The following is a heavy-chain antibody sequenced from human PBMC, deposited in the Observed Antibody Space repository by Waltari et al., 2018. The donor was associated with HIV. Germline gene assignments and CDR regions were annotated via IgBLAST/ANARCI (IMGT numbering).Heavy chain of an antibody. V-gene: IGHV1-2*02. J-gene: IGHJ5*02. CDR1: GYTCTGYY. CDR3: ASNDILTGP. Sequence: QVPLVRSGAAGKEPGASVKVSCTAAGYTCTGYYMHWVRQDPGHGLEWMGWSNPNRGGTNYAQKCQGRVTMTRDTAISTAYMELSRLRSDDTAVYYCASNDILTGPWGQGTLVTVSS. D-gene: IGHD3-9*01. CDR2: SNPNRGGT.